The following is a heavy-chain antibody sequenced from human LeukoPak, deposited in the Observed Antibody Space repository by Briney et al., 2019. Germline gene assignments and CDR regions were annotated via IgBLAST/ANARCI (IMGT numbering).Heavy chain of an antibody. D-gene: IGHD6-13*01. V-gene: IGHV3-9*01. CDR1: GFTFDDYA. J-gene: IGHJ4*02. Sequence: PGGSLRLSCAASGFTFDDYAMHWVRQAPGKGLEWVSGISWNSGSIGYADSVKGRFTISRDNAKNSLYLQMNSLRAEDTALYYCAKDTQQLLQEGFDYWGQGTLVTVSS. CDR2: ISWNSGSI. CDR3: AKDTQQLLQEGFDY.